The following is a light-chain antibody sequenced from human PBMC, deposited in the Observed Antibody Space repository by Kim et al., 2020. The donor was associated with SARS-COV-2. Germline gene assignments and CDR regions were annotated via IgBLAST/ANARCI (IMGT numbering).Light chain of an antibody. V-gene: IGLV3-19*01. CDR3: NSQDNRGDHLV. J-gene: IGLJ2*01. CDR1: SINTFS. Sequence: VEQTVSISRQGDSINTFSATWYQQKPEPAPLVVIYVKNNRPSGIPHRFSCSCSGTTSSSTAAAAQAVDAADYYCNSQDNRGDHLVFGAGTQLTVL. CDR2: VKN.